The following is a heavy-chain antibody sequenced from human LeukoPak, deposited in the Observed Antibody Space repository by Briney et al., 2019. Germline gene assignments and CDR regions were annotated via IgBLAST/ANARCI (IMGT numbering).Heavy chain of an antibody. CDR3: ANREYCSSTSCFLFRPFDY. D-gene: IGHD2-2*01. J-gene: IGHJ4*02. V-gene: IGHV3-23*01. CDR1: GFTFSSYA. Sequence: GGSLRLSCAASGFTFSSYAMSWVRQAPGKGLEWVSAISGSGGSTYYADSVKGRFTISRDNSKKTLYLQMNSLRAEDTAVYYCANREYCSSTSCFLFRPFDYWGQGTLVTVSS. CDR2: ISGSGGST.